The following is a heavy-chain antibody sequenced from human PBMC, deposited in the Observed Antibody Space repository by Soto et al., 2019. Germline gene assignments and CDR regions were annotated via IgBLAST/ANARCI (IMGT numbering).Heavy chain of an antibody. D-gene: IGHD1-26*01. CDR3: ARGEQYSGRIFDY. CDR2: TYYRSKWYY. CDR1: GDSVSSNSAG. J-gene: IGHJ4*01. V-gene: IGHV6-1*01. Sequence: QTLSLTCAITGDSVSSNSAGWSWVRQSPSRGLEWLGRTYYRSKWYYEYAVSVRGRITINPDTSKNQYSLQLNSVTPEDTAVYFCARGEQYSGRIFDYWGQGPLVTVSS.